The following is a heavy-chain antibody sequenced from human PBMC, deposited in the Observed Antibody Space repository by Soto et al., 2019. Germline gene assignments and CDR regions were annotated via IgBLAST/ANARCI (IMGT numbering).Heavy chain of an antibody. V-gene: IGHV1-69*08. Sequence: QVQLVQSGAEVKKPGSSVKVSCKASGGTFSSYTISWVRQAPGQGLEWMGRIIPILGIANYAQKFQGRVTITADKSTSTAYMELSSLRSEDTAVYFCAREARVGATLDYYYYGMDVWGQGTTVTVSS. CDR3: AREARVGATLDYYYYGMDV. CDR1: GGTFSSYT. CDR2: IIPILGIA. D-gene: IGHD1-26*01. J-gene: IGHJ6*02.